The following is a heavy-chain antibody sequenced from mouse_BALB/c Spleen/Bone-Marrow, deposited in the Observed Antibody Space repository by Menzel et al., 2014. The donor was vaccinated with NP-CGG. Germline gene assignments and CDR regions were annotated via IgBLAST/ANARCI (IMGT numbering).Heavy chain of an antibody. D-gene: IGHD2-4*01. J-gene: IGHJ3*01. CDR3: ARGRDYDVFSY. V-gene: IGHV1-52*01. Sequence: VKLQESGAELVRPGASVKLSCKASGYTFTSYWMNWVKQRPEQGLEWIGRIDPYDSETHYNQKFKDKAISTVDKSSSTAYMQLSSLTSEDSAVYYCARGRDYDVFSYWGQGTLVTVSA. CDR2: IDPYDSET. CDR1: GYTFTSYW.